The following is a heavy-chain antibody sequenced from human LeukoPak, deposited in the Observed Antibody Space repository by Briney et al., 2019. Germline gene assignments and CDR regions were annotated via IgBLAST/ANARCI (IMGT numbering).Heavy chain of an antibody. CDR1: GYTFTSYG. J-gene: IGHJ5*02. D-gene: IGHD3-22*01. Sequence: ASVKVSCKASGYTFTSYGISWVRQAPGQGLEWMGWISAYNGNTNYAQKLQGRVTMTTDTSTSTAYMELRSLRSDDTAVYYCARGKRDYYDSSGYCDPWGQGTLVTVSS. CDR2: ISAYNGNT. V-gene: IGHV1-18*01. CDR3: ARGKRDYYDSSGYCDP.